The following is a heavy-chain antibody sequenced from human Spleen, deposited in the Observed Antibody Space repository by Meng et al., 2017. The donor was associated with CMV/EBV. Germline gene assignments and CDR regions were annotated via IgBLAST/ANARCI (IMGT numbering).Heavy chain of an antibody. CDR1: GYSFTSYW. J-gene: IGHJ3*02. CDR3: ARSLRSSLYAFDI. CDR2: IYPGDSDT. Sequence: GESLKISCKGSGYSFTSYWIGWVRQMPGKGLEWMGIIYPGDSDTRYSPSFQGQVTISADKSLSTAYLQWSSLKASDTAMYYCARSLRSSLYAFDIWGQGTMVTVSS. V-gene: IGHV5-51*01. D-gene: IGHD6-6*01.